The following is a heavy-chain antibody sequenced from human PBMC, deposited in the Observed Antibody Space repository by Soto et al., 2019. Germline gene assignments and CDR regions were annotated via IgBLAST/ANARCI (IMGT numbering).Heavy chain of an antibody. D-gene: IGHD4-17*01. CDR2: IIPIFGTA. CDR3: ARGTSATVTTDAFXI. J-gene: IGHJ3*02. V-gene: IGHV1-69*13. Sequence: SVKVSCKASGGTFSSYAISWVRQAPGQGLEWMGGIIPIFGTANYAQKFQGRVTITADESTSTAYMELSSLRSEDTAVYYCARGTSATVTTDAFXIWGQGXMVTVSS. CDR1: GGTFSSYA.